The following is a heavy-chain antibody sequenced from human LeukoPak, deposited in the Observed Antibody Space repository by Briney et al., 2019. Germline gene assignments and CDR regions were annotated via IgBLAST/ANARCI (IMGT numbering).Heavy chain of an antibody. V-gene: IGHV3-30*18. CDR3: AKTMVRTAILLSLPSYYYGLDV. CDR2: VSYDGGNR. D-gene: IGHD3-10*01. Sequence: GRSLRLSCAASGLNFSAYDMHWVRQAPGKGLERVAVVSYDGGNRYHADSVEGRFTISRHNSKNTLYLQVNNLTTEDTAVYFCAKTMVRTAILLSLPSYYYGLDVWGTGTTVTVSS. J-gene: IGHJ6*04. CDR1: GLNFSAYD.